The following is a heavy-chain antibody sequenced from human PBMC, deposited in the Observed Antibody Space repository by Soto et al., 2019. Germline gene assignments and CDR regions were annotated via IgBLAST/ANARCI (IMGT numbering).Heavy chain of an antibody. V-gene: IGHV4-34*01. CDR2: INHSGST. D-gene: IGHD2-15*01. J-gene: IGHJ3*02. CDR1: GGSFSGYY. Sequence: QVQLQQWGAGLLKPSETLSLTCAVYGGSFSGYYWSWIRQPPGKGLEWIGEINHSGSTNYNPSLKSRVTISVDTSKNHFSLKLSSVTAADTAVYYCARQYCSGGSCYSRYAFDIWGQGTMVTVSS. CDR3: ARQYCSGGSCYSRYAFDI.